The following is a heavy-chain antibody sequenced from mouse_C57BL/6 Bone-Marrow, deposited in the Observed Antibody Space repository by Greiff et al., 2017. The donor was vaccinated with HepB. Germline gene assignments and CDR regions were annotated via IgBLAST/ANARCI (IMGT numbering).Heavy chain of an antibody. CDR1: GYTFTSYD. D-gene: IGHD1-1*01. J-gene: IGHJ4*01. Sequence: QVQLKQSGPELVKPGASVKLSCKASGYTFTSYDINWVKQRPGQGLEWIGWIYPRDGSTKYNEKFKGKATLTVDTSSSTAYMELHSLTSEDSAVYFCARADLITTVVATGAMDYWGQGTSVTVSS. CDR3: ARADLITTVVATGAMDY. V-gene: IGHV1-85*01. CDR2: IYPRDGST.